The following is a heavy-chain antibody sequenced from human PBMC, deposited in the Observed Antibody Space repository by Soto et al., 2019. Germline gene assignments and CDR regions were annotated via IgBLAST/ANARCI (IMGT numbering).Heavy chain of an antibody. CDR1: GRTFSSYA. V-gene: IGHV1-18*01. CDR3: AKNGQPPYYYYGLDV. Sequence: ASVRVSCKASGRTFSSYAISWERQAPGQGLEWMGGIITIFGGTNYAQKFQDRVSMTIDTSTGTAYMELRSLTSDDTDIYYCAKNGQPPYYYYGLDVWGQGTNVSAP. J-gene: IGHJ6*02. D-gene: IGHD2-8*01. CDR2: IITIFGGT.